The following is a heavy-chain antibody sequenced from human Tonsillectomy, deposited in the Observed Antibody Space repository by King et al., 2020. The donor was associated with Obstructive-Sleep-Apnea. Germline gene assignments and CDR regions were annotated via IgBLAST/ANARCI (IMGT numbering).Heavy chain of an antibody. D-gene: IGHD6-19*01. CDR1: GGSFSSYY. Sequence: VQLQESGPGLVKPSETLSLTCTVSGGSFSSYYWSWIRQPPGKGLEWIGYIYYSGRTNYNPSLKSRVTISVDTSKNQLSLKLSSVTAADTAVYYCARDINPPGRGWYMESLWGRGTLVTVSS. J-gene: IGHJ2*01. CDR2: IYYSGRT. CDR3: ARDINPPGRGWYMESL. V-gene: IGHV4-59*01.